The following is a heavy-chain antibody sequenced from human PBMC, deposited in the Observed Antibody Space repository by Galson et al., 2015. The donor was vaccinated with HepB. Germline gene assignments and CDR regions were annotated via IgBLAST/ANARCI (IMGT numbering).Heavy chain of an antibody. D-gene: IGHD7-27*01. CDR1: GFTFNNAH. CDR3: TPWGYH. J-gene: IGHJ5*02. Sequence: SLRLSCAASGFTFNNAHMSWVRQAPGKGLEYIVSVVRAADGGTTDYPAPMKDRFTISRDDSKNMVYLQINSLKAEDPAVYYCTPWGYHWGQGALVTV. V-gene: IGHV3-15*04. CDR2: VVRAADGGTT.